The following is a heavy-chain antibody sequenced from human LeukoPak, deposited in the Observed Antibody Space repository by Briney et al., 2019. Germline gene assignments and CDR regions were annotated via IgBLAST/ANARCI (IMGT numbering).Heavy chain of an antibody. V-gene: IGHV4-59*08. D-gene: IGHD3-10*01. J-gene: IGHJ5*02. Sequence: SETLSLTCSVSGGSISSNNWSWIRQPPGKGLEWIGYIYYSGSTNYNPSLKSRVTISVDTSKNQFSLKLSSVTAADTAVYYCARRLYGLGSYWFDPWGQGTLVTVSS. CDR3: ARRLYGLGSYWFDP. CDR2: IYYSGST. CDR1: GGSISSNN.